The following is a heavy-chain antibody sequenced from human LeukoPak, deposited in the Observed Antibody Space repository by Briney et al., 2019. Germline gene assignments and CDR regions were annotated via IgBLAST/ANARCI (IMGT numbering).Heavy chain of an antibody. CDR3: ARDLSSFKSYGDYYYYYYGMDV. D-gene: IGHD4-17*01. CDR1: GYTFTGYY. CDR2: INPNSGGT. V-gene: IGHV1-2*04. J-gene: IGHJ6*02. Sequence: ASVKVSCKASGYTFTGYYMHWVRQAPGQGLEWMGWINPNSGGTNYAQKFQGWVTMTRDTPISTAYMELSRLRSDDTAVYYCARDLSSFKSYGDYYYYYYGMDVWGQGTTVTVPS.